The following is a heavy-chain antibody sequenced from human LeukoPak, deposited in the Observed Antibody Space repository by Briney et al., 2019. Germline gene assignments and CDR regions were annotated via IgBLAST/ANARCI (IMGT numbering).Heavy chain of an antibody. V-gene: IGHV3-7*01. J-gene: IGHJ5*02. CDR1: GFTFSNFP. D-gene: IGHD2/OR15-2a*01. Sequence: PGGSLRLSCAASGFTFSNFPMNWVRQAPGKGLEWVANINQDGSEKFYVDSVKGRFTISRDNAKNSLYLQMNSLRAEDTAVYYCAEGTTAWGQGTLVTVSS. CDR3: AEGTTA. CDR2: INQDGSEK.